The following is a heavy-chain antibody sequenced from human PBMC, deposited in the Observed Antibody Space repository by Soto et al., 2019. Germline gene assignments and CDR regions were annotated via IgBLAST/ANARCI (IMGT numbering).Heavy chain of an antibody. Sequence: DVQLLDSGGGLVQPGGSLRLYCAASGFTFSNYAMTWVRQAPGRGLEWVSTISVSVTGTYYADSVKGRFTISRDNSKNTLYLQMSSLRAEDTAVYYCAKESPHIAVHYDYRGQGTLVIVSS. D-gene: IGHD6-19*01. CDR3: AKESPHIAVHYDY. J-gene: IGHJ4*02. CDR1: GFTFSNYA. V-gene: IGHV3-23*01. CDR2: ISVSVTGT.